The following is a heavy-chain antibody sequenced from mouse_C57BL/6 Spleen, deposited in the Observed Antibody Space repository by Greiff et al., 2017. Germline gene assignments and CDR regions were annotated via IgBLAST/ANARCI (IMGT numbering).Heavy chain of an antibody. CDR3: ARTQLRHGAMDY. Sequence: QVQLQQPGAELVMPGASVKLSCKASGYTFTSYWMHWVKQRPGQGLEWIGEIDPSDSYTNYNQKFKGKSTLTVDKSSSTAYMQLSSLTSDDSAVYYCARTQLRHGAMDYWGQGTSVTVSS. CDR2: IDPSDSYT. CDR1: GYTFTSYW. V-gene: IGHV1-69*01. J-gene: IGHJ4*01. D-gene: IGHD3-2*02.